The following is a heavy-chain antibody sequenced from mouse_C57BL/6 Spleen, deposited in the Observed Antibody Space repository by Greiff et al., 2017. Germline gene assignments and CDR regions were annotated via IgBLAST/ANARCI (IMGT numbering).Heavy chain of an antibody. J-gene: IGHJ3*01. CDR1: GYTFTSYW. Sequence: VQLQQPGAELVRPGSSVKLSCKASGYTFTSYWMDWVKQRPGQGLEWIGNIYPSDSETHYNQKFKDKATLTVDKSSSTAYMQLSSLTSEVSAVYYCARSLGRGAWFAYWGQGTLVTVSA. V-gene: IGHV1-61*01. D-gene: IGHD4-1*01. CDR3: ARSLGRGAWFAY. CDR2: IYPSDSET.